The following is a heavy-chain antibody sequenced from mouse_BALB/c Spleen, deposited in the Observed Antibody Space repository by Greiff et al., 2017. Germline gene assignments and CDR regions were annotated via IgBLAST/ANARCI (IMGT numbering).Heavy chain of an antibody. Sequence: VQVVESGPGLVAPSQSLSITCTVSGFSLTGYGVNWVRQPPGKGLEWLGMIWGDGSTDYNSALKSRLSISKDNSKSQVFLKMNSLQTDDTARYYCARCNWDWYFDVWGAGTTVTVSS. CDR2: IWGDGST. CDR1: GFSLTGYG. CDR3: ARCNWDWYFDV. D-gene: IGHD4-1*02. V-gene: IGHV2-6-7*01. J-gene: IGHJ1*01.